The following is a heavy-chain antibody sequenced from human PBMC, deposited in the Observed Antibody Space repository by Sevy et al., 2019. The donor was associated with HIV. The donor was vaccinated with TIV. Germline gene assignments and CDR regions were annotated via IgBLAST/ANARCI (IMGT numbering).Heavy chain of an antibody. CDR3: AGVGASNYYGSSGPEAFDI. CDR1: GFTFSDYY. D-gene: IGHD3-22*01. CDR2: ISSSGSTI. Sequence: GGSLRLSCAASGFTFSDYYMSWIRQAPGKGLEWVSYISSSGSTIYYADSVKGRFTISRDNAKNSLYLQMNSLRAEETAVYYCAGVGASNYYGSSGPEAFDIWGQGTMVTVSS. V-gene: IGHV3-11*04. J-gene: IGHJ3*02.